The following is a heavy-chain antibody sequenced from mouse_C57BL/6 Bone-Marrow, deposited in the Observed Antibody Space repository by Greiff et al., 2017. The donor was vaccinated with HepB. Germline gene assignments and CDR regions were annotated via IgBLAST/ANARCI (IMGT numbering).Heavy chain of an antibody. D-gene: IGHD1-1*02. Sequence: QVQLKESGAELVRPGASVKLSCKASGYTFTDYYINWVKQRPGQGLEWIARIYPGSGNTYYNEKFKGKATLTAEKSSSTAYMQRSSLTSEDSAVYVCATGSYGGYWGQGTTLTVSS. V-gene: IGHV1-76*01. CDR3: ATGSYGGY. CDR2: IYPGSGNT. J-gene: IGHJ2*01. CDR1: GYTFTDYY.